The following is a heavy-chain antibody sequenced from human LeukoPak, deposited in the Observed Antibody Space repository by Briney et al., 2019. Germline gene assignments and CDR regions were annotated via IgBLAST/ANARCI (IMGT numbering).Heavy chain of an antibody. D-gene: IGHD1-26*01. CDR2: IKPDGSEK. J-gene: IGHJ4*02. Sequence: GGSLRLSCAASGFTFSSSWMSWVRQAPGKGLGWVATIKPDGSEKYYVDSVRGRFTISRDNAKNSLYLQMNSLRAEDTAVYYCAVMGATPNFDSWGQGTLVTVSS. CDR1: GFTFSSSW. CDR3: AVMGATPNFDS. V-gene: IGHV3-7*01.